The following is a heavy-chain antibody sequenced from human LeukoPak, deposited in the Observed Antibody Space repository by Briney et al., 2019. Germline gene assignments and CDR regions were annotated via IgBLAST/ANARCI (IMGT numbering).Heavy chain of an antibody. CDR2: VHLNGGGT. J-gene: IGHJ3*01. CDR3: ATAQRCSGGTCYAWTDAFHV. Sequence: GASVKVSCTASGHIFTVDSIHWVRQAPGQGLEWLGWVHLNGGGTYRAQKFEGRVTMTKGSSISTASTELSGLTSDDTAVYYCATAQRCSGGTCYAWTDAFHVWGQGTMVIVSS. D-gene: IGHD2-15*01. CDR1: GHIFTVDS. V-gene: IGHV1-2*02.